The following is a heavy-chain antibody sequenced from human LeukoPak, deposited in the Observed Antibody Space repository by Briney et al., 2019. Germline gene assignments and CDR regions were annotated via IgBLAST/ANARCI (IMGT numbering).Heavy chain of an antibody. V-gene: IGHV1-18*01. Sequence: ASVKVSCKASGYTFTSYGISWVRQAPGQGLEWMGWISAYNGNTNYAQKLQGRVTMTTDTSTSTAYMELRSLRSDDTAVYYCASQRAVAGHFDYWGQGTLVTVSS. CDR3: ASQRAVAGHFDY. CDR1: GYTFTSYG. D-gene: IGHD6-19*01. CDR2: ISAYNGNT. J-gene: IGHJ4*02.